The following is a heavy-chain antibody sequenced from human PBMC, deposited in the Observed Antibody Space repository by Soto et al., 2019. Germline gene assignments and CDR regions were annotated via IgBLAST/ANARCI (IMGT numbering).Heavy chain of an antibody. CDR1: GYSVSSNSAA. CDR2: TYYRSKWYN. D-gene: IGHD6-13*01. Sequence: SQTLSLTCAMSGYSVSSNSAAWNWIIQSPSRGLEWLGRTYYRSKWYNDYAVSVKSRITINPDTSKNQFFLQLNSVTPDDTGVYYCARGGVYSTFGHFDYWGDRTLVTLSS. V-gene: IGHV6-1*01. J-gene: IGHJ4*01. CDR3: ARGGVYSTFGHFDY.